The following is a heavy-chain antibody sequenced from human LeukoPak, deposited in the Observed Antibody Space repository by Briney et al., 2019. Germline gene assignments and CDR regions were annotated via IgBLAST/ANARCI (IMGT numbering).Heavy chain of an antibody. CDR1: GYTFTSYD. CDR2: IIPIFGTA. D-gene: IGHD2-8*01. Sequence: SVKVSCKASGYTFTSYDINWVRQATGQGLEWMGGIIPIFGTANYAQKFQGRVTITADKSTSTAYMELSSLRSEDTAVYYCASLGLGYCTNGVCPNWGQGTLVTVSS. CDR3: ASLGLGYCTNGVCPN. J-gene: IGHJ4*02. V-gene: IGHV1-69*06.